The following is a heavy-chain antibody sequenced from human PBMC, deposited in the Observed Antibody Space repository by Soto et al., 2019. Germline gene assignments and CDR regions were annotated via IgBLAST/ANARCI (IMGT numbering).Heavy chain of an antibody. V-gene: IGHV1-3*01. CDR1: GYTFTSYA. CDR3: ARVNYYGMDV. CDR2: SNAINGNT. J-gene: IGHJ6*02. Sequence: ASVKVSFKASGYTFTSYAKYWVRQAPEQMLEWMGRSNAINGNTKYSRKFQVRVTITRDTSASTAYMELTSLRSEDTAVYYRARVNYYGMDVWGQGTTVTVSS.